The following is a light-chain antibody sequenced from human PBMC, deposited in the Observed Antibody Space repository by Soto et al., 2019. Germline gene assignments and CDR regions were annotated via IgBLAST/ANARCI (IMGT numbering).Light chain of an antibody. CDR3: QQYSNWPRT. J-gene: IGKJ1*01. Sequence: EIVMTQSPGTLSVSPGERATLSCRASQSISSNLAWYQQKPGQAPRLLIYAASSRATGVPARFSGSGSATEFTLTISSLQSEDFAVYYCQQYSNWPRTFGQGTKVDIK. CDR1: QSISSN. V-gene: IGKV3-15*01. CDR2: AAS.